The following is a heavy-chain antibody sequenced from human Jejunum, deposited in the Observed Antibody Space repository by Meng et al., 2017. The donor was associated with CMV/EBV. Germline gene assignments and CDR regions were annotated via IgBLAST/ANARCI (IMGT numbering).Heavy chain of an antibody. V-gene: IGHV5-51*01. CDR1: YAFSNYW. D-gene: IGHD3-9*01. CDR3: ARPRNAYDNSGTFNV. J-gene: IGHJ3*01. Sequence: YAFSNYWIGWVRQQPGKGLEWMGIMSPGDSDIRYSPSFVGQVTMSADKSTNTAYLEWRSLQASDTAMYYCARPRNAYDNSGTFNVWGQGTMVTVSS. CDR2: MSPGDSDI.